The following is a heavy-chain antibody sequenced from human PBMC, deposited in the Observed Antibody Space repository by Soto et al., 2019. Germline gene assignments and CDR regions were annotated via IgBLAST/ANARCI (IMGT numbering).Heavy chain of an antibody. J-gene: IGHJ3*02. D-gene: IGHD1-26*01. V-gene: IGHV1-69*06. CDR2: IIPIFGTA. CDR3: ESGYRSYSGFDAFDI. Sequence: QVQLVQSGAEVKKPGSSVKVSCKASGGTFNSYAISWVRQAPGQGLEWMVGIIPIFGTANYAQKFQGRVTIAGDKSTSTAYVELSSLRPEDTAVYYCESGYRSYSGFDAFDIWRQRTMITVNS. CDR1: GGTFNSYA.